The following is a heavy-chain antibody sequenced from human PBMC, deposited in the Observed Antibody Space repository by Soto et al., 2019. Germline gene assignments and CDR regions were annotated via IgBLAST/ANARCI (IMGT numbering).Heavy chain of an antibody. CDR2: IHAGNGNT. D-gene: IGHD2-21*01. CDR1: GYRFSDLG. V-gene: IGHV1-3*01. J-gene: IGHJ4*02. CDR3: TNSYCGSSTCLGNF. Sequence: QVQLVQSGAEVRKPGASVKVSCKASGYRFSDLGMHWVRQAPGQRLEWMGWIHAGNGNTKYSQKYQGRVTMTRDTSASTAYMELSSLTSEDTARYYCTNSYCGSSTCLGNFWGQGTLVTVPS.